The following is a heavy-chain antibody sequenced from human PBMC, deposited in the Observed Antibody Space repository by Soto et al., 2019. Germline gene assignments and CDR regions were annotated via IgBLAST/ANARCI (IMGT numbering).Heavy chain of an antibody. D-gene: IGHD1-26*01. Sequence: SQTLSLTCAISGDSVSSNSAAWNWIRQSPSRGLERLGRTYYRYKWYNDYAVSVKSRITINPDTSKNQFSLQLNSVTPEDTAVYYCARAGGTAHWVNFDYWGQGTLVTVSS. V-gene: IGHV6-1*01. J-gene: IGHJ4*02. CDR3: ARAGGTAHWVNFDY. CDR1: GDSVSSNSAA. CDR2: TYYRYKWYN.